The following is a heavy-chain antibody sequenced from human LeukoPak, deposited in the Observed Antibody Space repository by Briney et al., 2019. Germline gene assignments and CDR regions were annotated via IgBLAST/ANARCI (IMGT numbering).Heavy chain of an antibody. CDR3: ARVYYSSSYDYWYFDL. J-gene: IGHJ2*01. V-gene: IGHV4-59*01. CDR1: GGSIRSYY. D-gene: IGHD6-13*01. Sequence: ASETLSLTCTVSGGSIRSYYWSWIRQPPGKGLEWIGYIYYSGSTNYNPSLKSRVTISVDTSKNQFSLKLSSVTAADTAVYYCARVYYSSSYDYWYFDLWGRGTLVTVSS. CDR2: IYYSGST.